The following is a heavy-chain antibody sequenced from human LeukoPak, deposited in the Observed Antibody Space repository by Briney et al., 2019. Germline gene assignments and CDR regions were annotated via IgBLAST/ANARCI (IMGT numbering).Heavy chain of an antibody. J-gene: IGHJ4*02. Sequence: SLTLSCAASGLTFTFSTSGFHCHRQAPGLELEGEAFIKYDGSEKYYADSVKGRCTTSRDNSKNTVYLQMNSLTGEDTAIYYCAREGGTIEIGEFDYWGQGTLVTVSS. CDR1: GLTFTFSTSG. CDR2: IKYDGSEK. D-gene: IGHD3-16*02. V-gene: IGHV3-33*05. CDR3: AREGGTIEIGEFDY.